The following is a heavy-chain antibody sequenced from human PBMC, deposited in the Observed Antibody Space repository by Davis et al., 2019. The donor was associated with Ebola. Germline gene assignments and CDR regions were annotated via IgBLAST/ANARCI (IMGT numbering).Heavy chain of an antibody. V-gene: IGHV3-7*03. CDR2: IKQDGSEK. CDR1: GFTFSSYW. D-gene: IGHD2-2*01. CDR3: AREKEHCSSTSCQGEFYYYYYYGMDV. J-gene: IGHJ6*02. Sequence: GESLKISCAASGFTFSSYWMSWVRQAPGKGLEWVANIKQDGSEKYYVDSVKGRFTISRDNAKNSLYLQMNSLRAEDTAVYYCAREKEHCSSTSCQGEFYYYYYYGMDVWGQGTTVTVSS.